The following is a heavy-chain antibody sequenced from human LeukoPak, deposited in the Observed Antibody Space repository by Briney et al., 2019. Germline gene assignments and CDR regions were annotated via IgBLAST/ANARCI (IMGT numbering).Heavy chain of an antibody. D-gene: IGHD2-2*01. CDR3: ARLFRYCSSPTCQPLDN. V-gene: IGHV4-34*01. Sequence: SETLSLTCAVYGGSFSGYYWSWIRQPPGKGLEWIGSVYYRGSTYYNPSLKSRVTISVDTSKNKFSLELTSVTAADTAVYYCARLFRYCSSPTCQPLDNWGQGTLVTVSS. CDR1: GGSFSGYY. J-gene: IGHJ4*02. CDR2: VYYRGST.